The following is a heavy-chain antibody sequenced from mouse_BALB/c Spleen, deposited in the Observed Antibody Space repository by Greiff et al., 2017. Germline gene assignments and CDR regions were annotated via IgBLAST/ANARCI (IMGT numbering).Heavy chain of an antibody. Sequence: QVQLQQSGPELVKPGASVKISCKASGYAFSSSWMNWVKQRPGQGLEWIGRIYPGDGDTNYNGKFKGKATLTADKSSSTAYMQLSSLTSVDSAVYFCARSWYDYDVPYWGQGTLVTVSA. V-gene: IGHV1-82*01. CDR2: IYPGDGDT. CDR1: GYAFSSSW. CDR3: ARSWYDYDVPY. J-gene: IGHJ3*01. D-gene: IGHD2-4*01.